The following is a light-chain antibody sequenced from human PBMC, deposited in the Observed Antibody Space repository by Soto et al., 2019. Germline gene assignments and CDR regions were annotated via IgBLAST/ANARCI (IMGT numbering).Light chain of an antibody. CDR2: AAS. Sequence: EIVMTQSPATLSVSPGERATLSCRASQSVSSNLAWYQQKPGQAPRLLIYAASARATGIPARFSGSGSGTEFTLTISSLQSEDFAVYYCQQRLHWPITFGQGTRLEIK. J-gene: IGKJ5*01. CDR1: QSVSSN. CDR3: QQRLHWPIT. V-gene: IGKV3D-15*01.